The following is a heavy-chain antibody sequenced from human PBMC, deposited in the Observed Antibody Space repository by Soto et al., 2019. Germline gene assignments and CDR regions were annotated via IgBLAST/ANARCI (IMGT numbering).Heavy chain of an antibody. CDR3: ARDYDFWSGEYYYYGMDV. J-gene: IGHJ6*02. V-gene: IGHV3-30-3*01. Sequence: LRLSCAASGFTFSSYAMHWVRQAPGKGLEWVAVISYDGSNKYYADSVKGRFTISRDNSKNTLYLQMNSLRAEDTAVYYCARDYDFWSGEYYYYGMDVRGQGTTVTVSS. CDR1: GFTFSSYA. D-gene: IGHD3-3*01. CDR2: ISYDGSNK.